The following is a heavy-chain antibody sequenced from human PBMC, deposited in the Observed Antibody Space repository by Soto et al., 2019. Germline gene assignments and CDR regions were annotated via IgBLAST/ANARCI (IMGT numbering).Heavy chain of an antibody. V-gene: IGHV4-30-2*01. CDR1: GGSISSGGYS. CDR3: ARGPAY. CDR2: MYHSGST. D-gene: IGHD2-2*01. Sequence: PSETLSLTCAVSGGSISSGGYSWSWIRQPPGKGLEWIGYMYHSGSTYYNPSLKSRVTISIDRSKNQFSLKLSSVTAADTAVYYCARGPAYWGQGILVTVSS. J-gene: IGHJ4*02.